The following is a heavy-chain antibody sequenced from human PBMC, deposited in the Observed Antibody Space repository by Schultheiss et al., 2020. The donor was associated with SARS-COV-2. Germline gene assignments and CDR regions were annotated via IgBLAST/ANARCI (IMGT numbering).Heavy chain of an antibody. Sequence: SETLSLTCTVSGGSISSGGYYWGWIRQPPGKGLEWIGEINHSGSTNYNPSLKSRVTISVDTSKNQFSLKLSSVTAADTAVYYCARVGYSYGLDYYYYGMDVWGQGTTVTVSS. J-gene: IGHJ6*02. CDR1: GGSISSGGYY. CDR3: ARVGYSYGLDYYYYGMDV. CDR2: INHSGST. V-gene: IGHV4-61*08. D-gene: IGHD5-18*01.